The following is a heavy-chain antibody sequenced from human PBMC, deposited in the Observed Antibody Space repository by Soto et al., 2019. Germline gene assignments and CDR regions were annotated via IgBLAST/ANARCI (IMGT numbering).Heavy chain of an antibody. D-gene: IGHD3-16*01. Sequence: EVQLVESGGGLVQPGGSLRLSCAASGFTLSNYAVTWVRQAPGKGLEWVSYISSDSRYIYYGDSVKGRFTISRDNARNSVYLQMNSLRDEDTAVYYCARIKLVEFFFINVDVYDMDVWGQGTQVTVSS. J-gene: IGHJ6*02. CDR2: ISSDSRYI. CDR1: GFTLSNYA. V-gene: IGHV3-48*02. CDR3: ARIKLVEFFFINVDVYDMDV.